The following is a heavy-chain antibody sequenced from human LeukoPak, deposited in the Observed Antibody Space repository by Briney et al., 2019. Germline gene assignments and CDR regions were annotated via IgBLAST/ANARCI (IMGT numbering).Heavy chain of an antibody. J-gene: IGHJ4*02. CDR1: GGTFSSYA. CDR2: IIPIFGIA. D-gene: IGHD1-26*01. V-gene: IGHV1-69*04. Sequence: SVKVSCKASGGTFSSYAISWVRQAPGQGLEWMGRIIPIFGIANYAQKFQGGVTITADKSTSTAYMELSSLRSEDTAVYYCARAESGSYYHFDYWGQGTLVTVSS. CDR3: ARAESGSYYHFDY.